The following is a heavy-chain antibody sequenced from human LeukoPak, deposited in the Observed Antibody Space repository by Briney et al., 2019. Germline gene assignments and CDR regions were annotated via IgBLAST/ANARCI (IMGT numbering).Heavy chain of an antibody. CDR1: GFTFISYS. CDR3: ARREVGATLGD. Sequence: GGSLRLSCAASGFTFISYSMNWVRQAPGKGLEWVSSISSSSSYIYYADSVKGRFTISRDNAKNSLYLQVNSLRAEDTAMYYCARREVGATLGDWGQGTLVTVSS. V-gene: IGHV3-21*01. J-gene: IGHJ4*02. CDR2: ISSSSSYI. D-gene: IGHD1-26*01.